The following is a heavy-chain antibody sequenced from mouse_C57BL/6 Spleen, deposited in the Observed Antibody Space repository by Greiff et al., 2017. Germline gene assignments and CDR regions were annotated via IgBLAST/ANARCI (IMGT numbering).Heavy chain of an antibody. CDR1: GFTFSDFY. Sequence: DVMLVESGGGLVQSGRSLRLSCATSGFTFSDFYMEWVRQAPGKGLEWIAASRNKANDYTTEYSASVKGRFIVSRDTSQSILYLQMNALRAEDTAIYYCAREYGPYAMDYWGQGTSVTVSS. CDR2: SRNKANDYTT. CDR3: AREYGPYAMDY. D-gene: IGHD2-10*02. V-gene: IGHV7-1*01. J-gene: IGHJ4*01.